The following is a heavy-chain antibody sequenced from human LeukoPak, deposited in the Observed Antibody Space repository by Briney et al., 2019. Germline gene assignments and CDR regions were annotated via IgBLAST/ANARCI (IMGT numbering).Heavy chain of an antibody. CDR1: GGSISSYY. CDR2: IYYSGST. Sequence: SETLSLTCTVSGGSISSYYWSWIRQPPGKGLEWIGYIYYSGSTNYNPSLKSRVTISVDTSKNQFSLKLSSVTAADTAVYYCARVKVDFWSGYCIDYWGQGTLVTVSS. J-gene: IGHJ4*02. D-gene: IGHD3-3*01. CDR3: ARVKVDFWSGYCIDY. V-gene: IGHV4-59*01.